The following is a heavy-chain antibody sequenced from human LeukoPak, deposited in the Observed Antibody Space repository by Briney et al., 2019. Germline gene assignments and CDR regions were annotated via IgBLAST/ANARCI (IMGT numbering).Heavy chain of an antibody. Sequence: GGSLRLSCAASGFTFSSYWMSWVRQAPGKGLEWVANIKQDGSEKYYVDSVKGRFTISRDNAKNSLYLQMNSLRAEDTAVYYCARSRGLEERYFAYWGRGTLVTVSS. V-gene: IGHV3-7*03. CDR1: GFTFSSYW. CDR2: IKQDGSEK. J-gene: IGHJ4*02. D-gene: IGHD1-1*01. CDR3: ARSRGLEERYFAY.